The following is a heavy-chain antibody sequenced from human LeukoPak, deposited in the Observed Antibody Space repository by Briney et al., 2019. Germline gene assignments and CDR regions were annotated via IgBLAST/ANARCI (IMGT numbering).Heavy chain of an antibody. J-gene: IGHJ4*02. Sequence: PSETLSLTCTVSGDSMTRGGYYWSWVRQHPGKGLEWVGFIYHSGTTFYNPSLESWATISFYTSQSQVSLKFTSVTAADTAVYYCARAVDYRNYFDYWGQGALVTVSS. V-gene: IGHV4-31*03. CDR2: IYHSGTT. CDR1: GDSMTRGGYY. CDR3: ARAVDYRNYFDY. D-gene: IGHD4-11*01.